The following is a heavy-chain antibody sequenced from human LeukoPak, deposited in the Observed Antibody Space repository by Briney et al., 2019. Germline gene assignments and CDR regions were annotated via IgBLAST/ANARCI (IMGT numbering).Heavy chain of an antibody. CDR3: VSGYQLLYYFDY. Sequence: GGSLRLSCAASGFTFSSYSMNWVRQAPGKGLEWVSYISSSGSTIYYADSVKGRFTISRDNARNSLYLQMNSLRAEDTAVYYCVSGYQLLYYFDYWGQGTLVTVSS. CDR1: GFTFSSYS. V-gene: IGHV3-48*04. CDR2: ISSSGSTI. J-gene: IGHJ4*02. D-gene: IGHD2-2*01.